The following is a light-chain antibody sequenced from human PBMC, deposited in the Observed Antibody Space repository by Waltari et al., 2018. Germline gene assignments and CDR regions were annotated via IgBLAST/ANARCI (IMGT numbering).Light chain of an antibody. CDR2: GKN. V-gene: IGLV3-19*01. Sequence: SSELTQDPAVSVALGQTVRITCQGYSLRKYDASWYQQKPGHAPVLVIHGKNNRPSGIPDRFSGSSSGNTASLTITGAQAEDEADYYCYSRDSSGDHKVFGGGTKLTVL. CDR3: YSRDSSGDHKV. J-gene: IGLJ2*01. CDR1: SLRKYD.